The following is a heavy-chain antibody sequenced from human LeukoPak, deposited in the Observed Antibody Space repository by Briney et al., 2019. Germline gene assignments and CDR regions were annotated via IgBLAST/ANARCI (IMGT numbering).Heavy chain of an antibody. CDR2: ISYDGSNK. CDR3: ARDQRAPGTGY. J-gene: IGHJ4*02. V-gene: IGHV3-30*03. Sequence: GRSLRLSCAASGFTFSSYGMHWVRQAPGKGLEWVAVISYDGSNKYYADSVKGRFTISRDNSKNTLYLQMNSLRAEDTAVYYCARDQRAPGTGYWGQGTLVTVSS. D-gene: IGHD6-13*01. CDR1: GFTFSSYG.